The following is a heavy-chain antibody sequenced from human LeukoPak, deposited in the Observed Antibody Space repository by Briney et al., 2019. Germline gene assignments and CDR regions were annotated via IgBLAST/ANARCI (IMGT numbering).Heavy chain of an antibody. J-gene: IGHJ6*03. Sequence: GGSLRLSCAVSGFTLSSYTMNWVRQAAGKGLEWVSSISTSSSFIYYADSVKGRFTISRDNAKNSLYLQMNSLRAEDTAVYYCARGGIYYYYHYMDVWGKGTTVTISS. V-gene: IGHV3-21*01. CDR2: ISTSSSFI. CDR3: ARGGIYYYYHYMDV. CDR1: GFTLSSYT.